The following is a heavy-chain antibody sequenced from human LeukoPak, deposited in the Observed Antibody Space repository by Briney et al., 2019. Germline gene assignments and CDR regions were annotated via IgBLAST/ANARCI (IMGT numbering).Heavy chain of an antibody. CDR2: IYYSGST. Sequence: RPSETLSLTCTVSGGSISSNGDFWGWIRQPPGKGLEWIGYIYYSGSTYYNPSLESRLTISVDTSKNQFSLKLSSVTAADTAVYYCASGVYYYDSSGYYYMVNWGQGTLVTVSS. CDR1: GGSISSNGDF. CDR3: ASGVYYYDSSGYYYMVN. J-gene: IGHJ4*02. D-gene: IGHD3-22*01. V-gene: IGHV4-31*03.